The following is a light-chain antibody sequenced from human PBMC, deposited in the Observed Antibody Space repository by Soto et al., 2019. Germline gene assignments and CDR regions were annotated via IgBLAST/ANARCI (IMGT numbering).Light chain of an antibody. Sequence: QSALTQPPSASGSPGQSVAISCTGTASDIGGYTFVSWYQQHPGKAPKLLIYDVNKRPSGVPDRFSGSKSGNTASLTVSGHQAEDEDDYYCSAHGGTNPYVFGTGTKLTVL. CDR2: DVN. CDR1: ASDIGGYTF. CDR3: SAHGGTNPYV. J-gene: IGLJ1*01. V-gene: IGLV2-8*01.